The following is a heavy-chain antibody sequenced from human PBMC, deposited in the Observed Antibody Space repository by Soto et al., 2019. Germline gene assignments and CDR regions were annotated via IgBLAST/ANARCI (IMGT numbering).Heavy chain of an antibody. CDR2: IYYSGST. CDR1: GGSISSGGYY. J-gene: IGHJ5*02. D-gene: IGHD5-12*01. V-gene: IGHV4-31*03. Sequence: PSETLSLTCTVSGGSISSGGYYWSWIRQHPGKGLEWIGYIYYSGSTYYNPSLKSRVTISVDTSKNQFSLKLSSVTAADTAVYYCARSAGSEMATITEWFDPWGQGTLVTV. CDR3: ARSAGSEMATITEWFDP.